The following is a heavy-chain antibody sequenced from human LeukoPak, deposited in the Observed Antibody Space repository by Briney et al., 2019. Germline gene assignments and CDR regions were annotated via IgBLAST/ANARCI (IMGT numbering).Heavy chain of an antibody. CDR1: GFTLSSYW. CDR3: AKDESGSDPSIFDY. V-gene: IGHV3-74*01. J-gene: IGHJ4*02. Sequence: PGGSLRLSCSASGFTLSSYWMHWVRQAPGKGLVWVSRINTDGSSTNYADSVKGRFTVSRDNAENTLYLQMNSLRAEDTAVYYCAKDESGSDPSIFDYWGQGTLVTVSS. CDR2: INTDGSST. D-gene: IGHD1-26*01.